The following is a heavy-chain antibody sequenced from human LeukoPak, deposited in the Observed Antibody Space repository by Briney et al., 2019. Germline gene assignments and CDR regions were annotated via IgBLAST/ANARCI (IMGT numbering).Heavy chain of an antibody. CDR1: GGSISSYY. J-gene: IGHJ5*02. Sequence: SETLSLTCTVSGGSISSYYWSWIRQPPGKGLEWIGYIYYSGSTYYNPSLKSRVTISVDTSKNQFSLKLSSVTAADTAVYYCARALDPLAGDYVQTRWFDPWGQGTLVTVSS. V-gene: IGHV4-59*12. D-gene: IGHD4-17*01. CDR3: ARALDPLAGDYVQTRWFDP. CDR2: IYYSGST.